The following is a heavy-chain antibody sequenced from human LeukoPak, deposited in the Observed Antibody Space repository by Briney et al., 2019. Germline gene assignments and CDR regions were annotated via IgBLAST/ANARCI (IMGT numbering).Heavy chain of an antibody. CDR3: VRVAPPLAMITIVDY. CDR1: GFTVSSNF. Sequence: GSLRLSCAASGFTVSSNFMSWFRQAPGKGLEWVSVLYTGGSTHYADSVKGRFTISRDISKNTVYLQMNSLRAEDTAVYYCVRVAPPLAMITIVDYWGHGTLVTVSS. V-gene: IGHV3-53*01. J-gene: IGHJ4*01. CDR2: LYTGGST. D-gene: IGHD3-16*01.